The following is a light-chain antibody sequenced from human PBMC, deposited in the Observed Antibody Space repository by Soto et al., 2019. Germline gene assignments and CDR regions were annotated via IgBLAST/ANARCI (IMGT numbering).Light chain of an antibody. J-gene: IGLJ1*01. Sequence: QSVLTQPPSVSGAPGQRVTISCTGSSSNIGAGYDVHWYQQLPGTAPKLLIYGNSNRPSGVPDRFSGAKSGTSASLAITGLQAEYEADYYFQSYDSSLSLYVFGTGTKLTVL. CDR1: SSNIGAGYD. CDR2: GNS. V-gene: IGLV1-40*01. CDR3: QSYDSSLSLYV.